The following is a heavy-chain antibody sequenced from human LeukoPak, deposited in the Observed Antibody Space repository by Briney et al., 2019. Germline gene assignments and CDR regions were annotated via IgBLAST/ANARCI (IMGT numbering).Heavy chain of an antibody. CDR1: GGTFSSYA. J-gene: IGHJ6*02. CDR2: INPNSGGT. V-gene: IGHV1-2*02. CDR3: ARLGGTSGYYGMDV. Sequence: APVKVSCKASGGTFSSYAISWVRQAPGQGLEWMGWINPNSGGTNYAQKFQGRVTMTRDTSISTAYMELSRLRSDDTAVYYCARLGGTSGYYGMDVWGQGTTVTVSS. D-gene: IGHD2-2*01.